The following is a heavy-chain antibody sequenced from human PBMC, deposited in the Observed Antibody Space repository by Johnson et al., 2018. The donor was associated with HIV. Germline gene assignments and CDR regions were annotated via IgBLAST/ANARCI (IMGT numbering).Heavy chain of an antibody. D-gene: IGHD6-13*01. V-gene: IGHV3-66*03. CDR1: GFTVSSNY. CDR2: IYSGGST. J-gene: IGHJ3*02. CDR3: AKDPMFIAAAGSDAFDI. Sequence: VQLVESGGGLIQPGGSLRLSCAASGFTVSSNYMSWVRQAPGKGLEWVSVIYSGGSTYYADSVKGRFTISRDNSKNTLYLQMNSLRAEDTAVYYCAKDPMFIAAAGSDAFDIWGQGTMVTVSS.